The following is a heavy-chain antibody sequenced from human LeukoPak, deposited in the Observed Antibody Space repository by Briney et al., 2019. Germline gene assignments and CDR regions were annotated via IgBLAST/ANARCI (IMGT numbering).Heavy chain of an antibody. J-gene: IGHJ4*02. V-gene: IGHV3-49*04. CDR1: GFTFSSYA. D-gene: IGHD3-10*01. Sequence: GGSLRLSCAASGFTFSSYAMSWVRQAPGKGLEWVGFIRSKAYGGTTEYAASVKGRFTISRDDSKSIAYLQMNSLKTEDTAVYYCTRGPRAYYGSPQVYWGQGTLVTVSS. CDR2: IRSKAYGGTT. CDR3: TRGPRAYYGSPQVY.